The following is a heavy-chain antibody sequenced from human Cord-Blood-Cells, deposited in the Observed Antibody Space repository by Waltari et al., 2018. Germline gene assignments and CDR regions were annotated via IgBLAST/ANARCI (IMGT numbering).Heavy chain of an antibody. V-gene: IGHV1-46*01. Sequence: QVQLVQSGAEVKKPGASVKVSCKASGYTFTSYYMHWVRQAPGQGLEWMGIINPSGGSTSYAQKFQCRVTMTRDTSTSTVYMELSSLRSEDTAVYYCASAAASPLAAAGADYWGQGTLVTVSS. CDR1: GYTFTSYY. CDR2: INPSGGST. D-gene: IGHD6-13*01. J-gene: IGHJ4*02. CDR3: ASAAASPLAAAGADY.